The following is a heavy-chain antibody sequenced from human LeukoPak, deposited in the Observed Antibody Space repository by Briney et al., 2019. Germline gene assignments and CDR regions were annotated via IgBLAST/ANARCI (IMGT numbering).Heavy chain of an antibody. CDR3: ARAFPDYGGKVRYFDY. CDR2: INPSGGST. V-gene: IGHV1-46*01. J-gene: IGHJ4*02. Sequence: GASVKVSCKVSGYSFISFYMHWVRQAPGQGLEWMGIINPSGGSTSYAQKFQGRVTMTRDTSTSTVYMELSSLRSEDTAVYYCARAFPDYGGKVRYFDYWGQGTLVTVSS. D-gene: IGHD4-23*01. CDR1: GYSFISFY.